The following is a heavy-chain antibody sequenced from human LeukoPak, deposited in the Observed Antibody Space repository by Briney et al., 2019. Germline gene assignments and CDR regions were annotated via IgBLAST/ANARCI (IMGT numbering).Heavy chain of an antibody. V-gene: IGHV5-51*01. CDR1: GYTFTYYW. D-gene: IGHD4-17*01. CDR2: IYPGDSET. Sequence: GESLKISCKGSGYTFTYYWIAWLRQMPGKGLEWMGIIYPGDSETRYSPSFQGQVTISADRSISTAYLQWSSLKATDTAMYYCARRKGYGDYKSPEGDYWGRGTLVTVSS. J-gene: IGHJ4*02. CDR3: ARRKGYGDYKSPEGDY.